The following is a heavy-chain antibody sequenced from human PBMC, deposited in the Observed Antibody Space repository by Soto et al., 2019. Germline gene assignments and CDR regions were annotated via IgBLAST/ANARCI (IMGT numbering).Heavy chain of an antibody. CDR1: GFTFNNYA. Sequence: EVQLLESGGGLVQPGGSLRLSCAASGFTFNNYAMTWVRQAPGKGLEWVSAISGGGDTTSYADSVKGRFTVSRDGSKNTLCLQGSSLRALDAAIDYWAKGRVGPGCLTTRTDIRGQGTQGAVSS. V-gene: IGHV3-23*01. CDR2: ISGGGDTT. J-gene: IGHJ4*02. D-gene: IGHD2-8*02. CDR3: AKGRVGPGCLTTRTDI.